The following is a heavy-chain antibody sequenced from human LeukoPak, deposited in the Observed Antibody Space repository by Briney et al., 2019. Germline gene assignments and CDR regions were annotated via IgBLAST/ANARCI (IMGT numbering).Heavy chain of an antibody. V-gene: IGHV4-34*01. J-gene: IGHJ6*04. CDR1: GGSLSDYY. CDR3: ARFFYDILSGQDV. CDR2: INPSGGT. Sequence: SETLSLTCGVFGGSLSDYYWSWIRQPPGKGLEWVGEINPSGGTNHNPSLKSRVNISLDTSKKHFSLELTSVTAADTAVYYCARFFYDILSGQDVWGKGTTVTVSS. D-gene: IGHD3-9*01.